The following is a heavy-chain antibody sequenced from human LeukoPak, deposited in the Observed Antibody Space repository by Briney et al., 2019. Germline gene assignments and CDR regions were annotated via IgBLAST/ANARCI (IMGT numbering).Heavy chain of an antibody. D-gene: IGHD3-22*01. CDR3: AKDRAYYYDSGYYYYFDY. CDR1: GFTFSDYY. Sequence: PGGSLRLSCAASGFTFSDYYMSWIRQAPGKGLEWVSYISSSGSTIYYADSVKGRFTISRDNSKNTLYLQMNSLRAEDTAVYYCAKDRAYYYDSGYYYYFDYWGQGTLVTVSS. CDR2: ISSSGSTI. V-gene: IGHV3-11*01. J-gene: IGHJ4*02.